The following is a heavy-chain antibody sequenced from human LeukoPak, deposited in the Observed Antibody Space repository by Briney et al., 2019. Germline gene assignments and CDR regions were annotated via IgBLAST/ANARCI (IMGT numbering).Heavy chain of an antibody. CDR2: INPSGGST. CDR1: GYTFTSYY. J-gene: IGHJ4*02. CDR3: ARIYCSGGSCYYGFDS. Sequence: GASVKVSCKASGYTFTSYYMHWVRQAPGQGLEWMGIINPSGGSTSYAQKFQGRVTMTRDTSTSTVYMELSSLRSEDTAVYYCARIYCSGGSCYYGFDSWGQGSLVTASS. D-gene: IGHD2-15*01. V-gene: IGHV1-46*01.